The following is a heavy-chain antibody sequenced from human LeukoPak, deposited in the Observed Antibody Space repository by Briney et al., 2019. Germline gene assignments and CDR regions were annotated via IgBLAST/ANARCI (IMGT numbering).Heavy chain of an antibody. Sequence: PSETVSLTCRVSGGSLSPNYWNWVRQTPGKGLEWIGYIHYTGSASYNPSLKSRITISVDTSENQVSLTVKSVTAADTAVYYCARGCYDSRSHYLVAFDLWGQGVLVTVSS. J-gene: IGHJ4*02. V-gene: IGHV4-59*01. CDR3: ARGCYDSRSHYLVAFDL. D-gene: IGHD3-10*01. CDR2: IHYTGSA. CDR1: GGSLSPNY.